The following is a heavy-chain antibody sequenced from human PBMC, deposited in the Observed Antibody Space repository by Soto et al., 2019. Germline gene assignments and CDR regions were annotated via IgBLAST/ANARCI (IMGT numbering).Heavy chain of an antibody. J-gene: IGHJ4*02. D-gene: IGHD6-19*01. CDR1: GYTFSSYY. V-gene: IGHV1-46*03. CDR2: INPSGGNT. CDR3: ARASVSGRRFDY. Sequence: QVQLEQSGAEVKKPGASVKVSCKASGYTFSSYYMHWVRQAPGQGLEWMGVINPSGGNTNYAQKLQGRVTMTRDTSTTTVYVELNSLTSEDTAVYSCARASVSGRRFDYWGQGTLVTVSS.